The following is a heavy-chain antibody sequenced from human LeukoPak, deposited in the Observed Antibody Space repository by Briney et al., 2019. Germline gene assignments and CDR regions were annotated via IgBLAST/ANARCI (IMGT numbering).Heavy chain of an antibody. V-gene: IGHV1-18*01. J-gene: IGHJ3*02. CDR2: ISAYNGNT. Sequence: GASVKVSCKASGYTFTSYGISWVRQAPGQGLEWMGWISAYNGNTNYAQKLQGRVTMTTDTSTSTAYMELRSLRSDDTAVYYCARDFGGGYCGGDCYPRVAFDIWGQGTMVTVSS. CDR3: ARDFGGGYCGGDCYPRVAFDI. D-gene: IGHD2-21*01. CDR1: GYTFTSYG.